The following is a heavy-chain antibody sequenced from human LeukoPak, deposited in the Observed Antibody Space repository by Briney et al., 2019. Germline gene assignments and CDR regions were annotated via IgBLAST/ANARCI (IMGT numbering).Heavy chain of an antibody. CDR1: GFTFSSYA. CDR3: ARGRYYLDS. Sequence: GGSLRLSCAASGFTFSSYAMSWVRQAPGKGLEWVSAISGSGGSTYYAGSVKGRFTISRDNSKNTLYLQMNSLRAEDTAMYYCARGRYYLDSWGQGTLVTVSS. V-gene: IGHV3-23*01. J-gene: IGHJ4*02. CDR2: ISGSGGST.